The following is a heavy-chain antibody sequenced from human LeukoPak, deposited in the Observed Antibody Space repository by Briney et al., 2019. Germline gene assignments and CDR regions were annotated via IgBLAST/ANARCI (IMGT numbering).Heavy chain of an antibody. V-gene: IGHV3-48*03. J-gene: IGHJ3*02. Sequence: GGSLRLSCAASGFTFSSYEMNCVRQAPGKGLGWVSYISSGRTIYYADSVKGRFTISRDNAKNSLYLQMNSLRAEDTAVYYCARLYSSSSGKAFDIWGQGTMVTVSS. CDR2: ISSGRTI. CDR1: GFTFSSYE. CDR3: ARLYSSSSGKAFDI. D-gene: IGHD6-6*01.